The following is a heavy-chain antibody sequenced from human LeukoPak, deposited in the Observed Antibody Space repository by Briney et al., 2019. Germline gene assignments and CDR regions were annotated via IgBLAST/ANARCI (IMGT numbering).Heavy chain of an antibody. V-gene: IGHV1-2*02. D-gene: IGHD4-17*01. Sequence: ASVKVSCKASGYTFTGYYMHWVRQAPGQGLEWMGWINPNSGGTNYAQKFQGRVTMTRDTSIGTAYMELSRLRSDDTAVYYCARTYGDYRDGYYFDYWGQGTLVTVSS. CDR1: GYTFTGYY. CDR3: ARTYGDYRDGYYFDY. CDR2: INPNSGGT. J-gene: IGHJ4*02.